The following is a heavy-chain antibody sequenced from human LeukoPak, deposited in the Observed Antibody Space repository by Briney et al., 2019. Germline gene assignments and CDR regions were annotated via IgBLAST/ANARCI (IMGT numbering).Heavy chain of an antibody. V-gene: IGHV3-21*01. J-gene: IGHJ4*02. CDR1: GFTFSSYS. CDR3: AKSHNYDSSGRFDY. D-gene: IGHD3-22*01. Sequence: GGSLRLSCAASGFTFSSYSMNWVRQAPGKGLEWVSSISSSSNYIYYADSVKGRFTISRDNAKNSLYLQMNSLRAEDTAVYYCAKSHNYDSSGRFDYWGQGTLVTVSS. CDR2: ISSSSNYI.